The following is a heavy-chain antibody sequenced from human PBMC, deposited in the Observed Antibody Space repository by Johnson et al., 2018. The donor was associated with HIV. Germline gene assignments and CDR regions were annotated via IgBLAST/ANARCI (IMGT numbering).Heavy chain of an antibody. D-gene: IGHD4-17*01. CDR2: ISSDGSDK. Sequence: QVQLVESGGGVVQPGRSLRLSCAASGFTFSRYAIHWVRQAPGKGLDWVAIISSDGSDKYYADSVKGRFTISRDNSKNTLYLQMNSLRAEDTAVYYCALTDYGDYPQRVPDAFDIWGQGTMVTVSS. CDR1: GFTFSRYA. V-gene: IGHV3-30*04. J-gene: IGHJ3*02. CDR3: ALTDYGDYPQRVPDAFDI.